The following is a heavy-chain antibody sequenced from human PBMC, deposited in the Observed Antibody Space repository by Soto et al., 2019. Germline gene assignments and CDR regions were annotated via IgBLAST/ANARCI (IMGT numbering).Heavy chain of an antibody. D-gene: IGHD3-22*01. CDR1: GFSLSNARMG. CDR3: ARMSLSYDSSGYYFRYFDY. CDR2: IFSNDEK. J-gene: IGHJ4*02. Sequence: SGPTLVNPTETLTLTCTVSGFSLSNARMGVSWIRQPPGKALEWLAHIFSNDEKSYSTSLKSRLTISKDTSKSQVVLTMTNMDPVDTATYYCARMSLSYDSSGYYFRYFDYWGQGTLVTVSS. V-gene: IGHV2-26*01.